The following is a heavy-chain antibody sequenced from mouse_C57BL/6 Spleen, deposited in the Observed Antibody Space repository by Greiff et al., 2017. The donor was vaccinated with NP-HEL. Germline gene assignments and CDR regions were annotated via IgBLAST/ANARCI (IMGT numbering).Heavy chain of an antibody. D-gene: IGHD3-2*02. V-gene: IGHV1-55*01. CDR2: IYPGSGST. CDR1: GYTFTSYW. CDR3: ARSGSGYVGTWFAY. J-gene: IGHJ3*01. Sequence: VQLQQPGAELVKPGASVKMSCKASGYTFTSYWITWVKQRPGQGLEWIGDIYPGSGSTNYNEKFKSKATLTVDTSSSTAYMQLSSLTSEDAAVYYCARSGSGYVGTWFAYWGQGTLVTVSA.